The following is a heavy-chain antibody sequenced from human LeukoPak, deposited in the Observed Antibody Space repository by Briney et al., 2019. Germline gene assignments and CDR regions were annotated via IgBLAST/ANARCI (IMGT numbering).Heavy chain of an antibody. CDR1: GFTFSSYG. CDR3: ARESPKGGSYLDGYGMDV. Sequence: GGSLRLSCAASGFTFSSYGMSWVRQAPGKGLEWVANIKQDGSEKYYVDSVKGRFTISRDHAKNSLYLQMNTLRAEDTAVYYCARESPKGGSYLDGYGMDVSGQGATVTVSS. CDR2: IKQDGSEK. V-gene: IGHV3-7*01. J-gene: IGHJ6*02. D-gene: IGHD1-26*01.